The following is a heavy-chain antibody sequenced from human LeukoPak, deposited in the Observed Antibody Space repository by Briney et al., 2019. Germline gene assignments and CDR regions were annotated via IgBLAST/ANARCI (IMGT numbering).Heavy chain of an antibody. CDR1: GGSVSSGSYY. CDR2: INHSGST. Sequence: SETLSLTCTVSGGSVSSGSYYWSWIRQPPGKGLEWIGEINHSGSTNYNPSLKSRVTISVDTSKNQFSLKLSSVTAADTAVYYCAARGVYSTFDYWGQGTLVTVSS. J-gene: IGHJ4*02. V-gene: IGHV4-61*01. CDR3: AARGVYSTFDY. D-gene: IGHD2-21*01.